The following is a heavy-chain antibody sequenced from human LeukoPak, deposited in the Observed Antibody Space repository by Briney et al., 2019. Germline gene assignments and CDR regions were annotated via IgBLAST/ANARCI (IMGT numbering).Heavy chain of an antibody. J-gene: IGHJ4*02. CDR3: AKEDNYYYDSSGYYPPGYPSFDY. Sequence: PGGSLRLSCAASGFTFSSYAMSWVRQAPGKGLEWVSAISGSGGSTYYADSVKGRFTISRDNSKNTLYLQMNSLRAEDTAVYYCAKEDNYYYDSSGYYPPGYPSFDYWGQGTLVTVSS. V-gene: IGHV3-23*01. D-gene: IGHD3-22*01. CDR1: GFTFSSYA. CDR2: ISGSGGST.